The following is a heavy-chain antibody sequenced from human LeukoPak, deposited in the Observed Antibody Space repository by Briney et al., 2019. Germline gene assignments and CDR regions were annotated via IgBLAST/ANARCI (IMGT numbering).Heavy chain of an antibody. V-gene: IGHV3-23*01. CDR3: AKVPAPPDYGDLIFDY. J-gene: IGHJ4*02. Sequence: GGSLRLSCAASGFTFSSYAMSWVRQAPGKGLEWVSAIGGGGGSTNYADSVKGRFTISRDNSKSTLYVQMNSLRAEDTAVYYCAKVPAPPDYGDLIFDYWGQGTLVTVSS. D-gene: IGHD4-17*01. CDR2: IGGGGGST. CDR1: GFTFSSYA.